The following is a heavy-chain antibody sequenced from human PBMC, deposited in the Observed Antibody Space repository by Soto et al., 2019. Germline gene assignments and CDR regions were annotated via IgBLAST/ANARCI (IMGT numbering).Heavy chain of an antibody. CDR3: ARVAADLGYYYGMDV. Sequence: ASVKVSCKASGYTFTSYYMHWVRQAPGQGLEWMGIINPSGGSTSYAQKFQGRVTMTRDTSTSTVYMELRSLRSDDTAVYYCARVAADLGYYYGMDVWGQGTTVTVSS. CDR1: GYTFTSYY. V-gene: IGHV1-46*01. J-gene: IGHJ6*02. D-gene: IGHD2-15*01. CDR2: INPSGGST.